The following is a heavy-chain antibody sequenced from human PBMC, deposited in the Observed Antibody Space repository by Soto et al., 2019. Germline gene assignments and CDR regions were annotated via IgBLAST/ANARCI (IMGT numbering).Heavy chain of an antibody. CDR2: IDWDDDK. CDR1: GFSLTTVGMH. V-gene: IGHV2-70*04. J-gene: IGHJ4*02. CDR3: ARMTTTHSFAF. Sequence: GSGPTLVNPPQTLTLTCTFSGFSLTTVGMHVSWIRQPPGKALEWLARIDWDDDKWYSPSLKTRLTTSKDTSKNRVVLTMTNMDPVDTATYYCARMTTTHSFAFWGQGTLVTVSS. D-gene: IGHD4-4*01.